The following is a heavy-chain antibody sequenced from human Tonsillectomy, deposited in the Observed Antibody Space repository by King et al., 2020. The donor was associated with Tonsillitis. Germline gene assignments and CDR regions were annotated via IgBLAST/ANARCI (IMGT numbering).Heavy chain of an antibody. Sequence: VQLVESGGDLVKPGGSLRLSCAASGLIFPHAGMSWVRQAPGKGLEWVARIRAGRFGGPTDYGAPVKGRVTISRDDSKTTVYLQMDSLKAEDTGVYFCTLDQGGNLYYGMNVWGQGTTVTVSS. D-gene: IGHD1/OR15-1a*01. J-gene: IGHJ6*02. V-gene: IGHV3-15*01. CDR2: IRAGRFGGPT. CDR3: TLDQGGNLYYGMNV. CDR1: GLIFPHAG.